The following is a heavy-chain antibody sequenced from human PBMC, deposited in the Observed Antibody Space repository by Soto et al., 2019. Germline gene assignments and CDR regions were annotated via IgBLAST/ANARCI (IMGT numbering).Heavy chain of an antibody. CDR3: AKGHAYDAYNHLYFDY. CDR2: IDGSGGST. D-gene: IGHD3-10*01. Sequence: GWSLRLSCAASGFTFSSYAMNWVRQAPGKGLEWVSSIDGSGGSTYYAGSVKGRFTTSRDNSKNTLYLQMNSLGAADAAIYFCAKGHAYDAYNHLYFDYWGQGTLVTVS. V-gene: IGHV3-23*01. J-gene: IGHJ4*02. CDR1: GFTFSSYA.